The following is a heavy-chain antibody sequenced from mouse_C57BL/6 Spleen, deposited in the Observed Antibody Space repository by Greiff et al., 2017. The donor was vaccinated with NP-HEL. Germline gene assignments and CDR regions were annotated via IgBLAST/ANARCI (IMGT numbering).Heavy chain of an antibody. CDR1: GYTFTEYT. J-gene: IGHJ3*01. D-gene: IGHD1-1*01. CDR3: ARHPPHYYGSSPAWFAY. V-gene: IGHV1-62-2*01. CDR2: FYPGSGSI. Sequence: QVQLQQSGAELVKPGASVKLSCKASGYTFTEYTIHWVKQRSGQGLEWIGWFYPGSGSITYNEKFKDKATLTADKSSSTVYMELSRLTSEDSAVYFCARHPPHYYGSSPAWFAYWGQGTLVTVSA.